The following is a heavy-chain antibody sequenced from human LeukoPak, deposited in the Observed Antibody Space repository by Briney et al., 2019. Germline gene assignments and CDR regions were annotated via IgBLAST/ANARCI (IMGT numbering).Heavy chain of an antibody. D-gene: IGHD3-10*01. Sequence: GGSLRLSFAASGFTFSSYDMHWVSQAAGKWLEWVSAIATAGDTYYPGSVKGRFTISRENAKNSLYRQMNSLRAGYTAVYYCARDRYYFGSGSYLHYYGMDVWGQGTTVTVSS. CDR3: ARDRYYFGSGSYLHYYGMDV. V-gene: IGHV3-13*04. CDR1: GFTFSSYD. CDR2: IATAGDT. J-gene: IGHJ6*02.